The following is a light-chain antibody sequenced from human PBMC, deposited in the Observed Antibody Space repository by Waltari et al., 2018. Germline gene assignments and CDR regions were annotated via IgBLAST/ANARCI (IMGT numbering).Light chain of an antibody. Sequence: DIVMTQSPLSLPVTPGEPASIARRSSQSLLHSKGYNYLDWYLQKPGQSPQLMIYLGSNRASGVPDRFSGSGSGTDFTLNISRVEAEDVGVYYCMQALQIPPTFGGGTKVEI. CDR3: MQALQIPPT. CDR1: QSLLHSKGYNY. J-gene: IGKJ4*01. V-gene: IGKV2-28*01. CDR2: LGS.